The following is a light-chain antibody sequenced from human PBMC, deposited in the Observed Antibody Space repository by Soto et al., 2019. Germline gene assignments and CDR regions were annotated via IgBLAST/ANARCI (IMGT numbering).Light chain of an antibody. CDR3: ISYTSDDVRYV. CDR2: EVS. J-gene: IGLJ1*01. CDR1: NSDVGIYDF. V-gene: IGLV2-14*01. Sequence: QSVLTQPASVSGTPGQSITISCTGSNSDVGIYDFVSWYQHHPGRAPKLIVSEVSHRPSGVSNRFSGSKSGNTASLTISGLQSEDEADYYCISYTSDDVRYVFATGTKLTVL.